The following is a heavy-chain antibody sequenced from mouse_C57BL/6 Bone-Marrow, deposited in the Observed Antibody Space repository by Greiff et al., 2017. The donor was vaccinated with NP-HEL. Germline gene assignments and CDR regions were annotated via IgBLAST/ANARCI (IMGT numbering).Heavy chain of an antibody. V-gene: IGHV5-6*01. Sequence: EVQVVESGGDLVKPGGSLKLSCAASGFTFSSYGMSWVRQTPDKRLEWVATISSGGSYTYYPDSVKGRFTISRDNAKNTLYLQMSSLKSEDTAMYYCARHYYGSSWYYYAMDYWGQGTSVTVSS. CDR3: ARHYYGSSWYYYAMDY. J-gene: IGHJ4*01. CDR2: ISSGGSYT. D-gene: IGHD1-1*01. CDR1: GFTFSSYG.